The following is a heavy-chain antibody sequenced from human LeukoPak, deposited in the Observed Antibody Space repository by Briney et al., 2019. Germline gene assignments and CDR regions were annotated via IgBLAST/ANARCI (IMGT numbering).Heavy chain of an antibody. V-gene: IGHV1-2*02. CDR2: INPDSGGT. J-gene: IGHJ6*02. CDR3: ARDKDGMDV. Sequence: ASVKDSSMPSRDTLIADNLYGGPHVPEQRLEWMGWINPDSGGTNYAQEFQGRVTMTRDTSISTAYMELTTLISDDTAVYYCARDKDGMDVWGQGTTVTVSS. CDR1: RDTLIADN.